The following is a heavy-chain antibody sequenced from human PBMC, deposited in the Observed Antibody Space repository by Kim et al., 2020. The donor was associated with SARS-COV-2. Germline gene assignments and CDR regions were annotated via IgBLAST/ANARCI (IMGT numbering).Heavy chain of an antibody. CDR3: ARLRSGSYPRALYYFDY. V-gene: IGHV5-51*01. J-gene: IGHJ4*02. D-gene: IGHD1-26*01. Sequence: FQGKVTISADKSISTAYLQWSSLKASDTAMYYCARLRSGSYPRALYYFDYWGQGTLVTVSS.